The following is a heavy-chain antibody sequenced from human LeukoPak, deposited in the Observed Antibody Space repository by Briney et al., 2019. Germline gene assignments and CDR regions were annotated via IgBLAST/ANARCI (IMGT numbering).Heavy chain of an antibody. D-gene: IGHD4-23*01. CDR2: IYYSGST. CDR3: ARATNYGGNFDY. V-gene: IGHV4-59*01. J-gene: IGHJ4*02. Sequence: SETLSLTCTVSGGSISSYYWSWIRQPPGRGLEWIGYIYYSGSTNYNPSLKSRVTISVEKSKNQFSLKMSSVTAADPAVYYCARATNYGGNFDYWGQGTLVTVSS. CDR1: GGSISSYY.